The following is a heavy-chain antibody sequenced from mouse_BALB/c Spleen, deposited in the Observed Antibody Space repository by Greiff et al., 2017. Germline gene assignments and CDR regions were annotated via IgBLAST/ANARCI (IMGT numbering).Heavy chain of an antibody. CDR3: ARDDGYYGYFDV. J-gene: IGHJ1*01. CDR1: GFTFSSYY. CDR2: INSNGGST. Sequence: EVKLVESGGGLVKLGGSLKLSCAASGFTFSSYYMSWVRQTPEKRLELVAAINSNGGSTYYPDTVKGRFTISRDNAKNTLYLQMSSLKSEDTALYYCARDDGYYGYFDVWGAGTTVTVSS. V-gene: IGHV5-6-2*01. D-gene: IGHD2-3*01.